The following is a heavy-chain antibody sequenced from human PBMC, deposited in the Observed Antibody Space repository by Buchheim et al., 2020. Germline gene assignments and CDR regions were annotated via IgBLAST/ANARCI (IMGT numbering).Heavy chain of an antibody. V-gene: IGHV1-8*01. J-gene: IGHJ6*02. Sequence: QVQLVQSGAEVKKPGASVKVSCKASGYTFTSYDINWVRQATGQGLEWMGWMNPNSGNTGYAQTFQGRVTMTRNTSISTAYMELSSLRSEDTAVYYCASAVPYCSGGSCWAHYYCYYGMDVWGQGTT. D-gene: IGHD2-15*01. CDR1: GYTFTSYD. CDR3: ASAVPYCSGGSCWAHYYCYYGMDV. CDR2: MNPNSGNT.